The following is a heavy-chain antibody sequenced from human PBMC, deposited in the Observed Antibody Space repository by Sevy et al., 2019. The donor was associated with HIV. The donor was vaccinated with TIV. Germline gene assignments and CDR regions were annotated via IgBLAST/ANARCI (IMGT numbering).Heavy chain of an antibody. Sequence: VGSLRLSCAASGFIFSYYGMHWVRQAPGKGLEWVAVIWYDGSNTIYADSVKGRFTISRDNSKNILYLQMNSLRDEDTAVYYCARDPHEIMLSGSYYLYWGQGTRVTVSS. V-gene: IGHV3-33*01. D-gene: IGHD1-26*01. J-gene: IGHJ4*02. CDR3: ARDPHEIMLSGSYYLY. CDR1: GFIFSYYG. CDR2: IWYDGSNT.